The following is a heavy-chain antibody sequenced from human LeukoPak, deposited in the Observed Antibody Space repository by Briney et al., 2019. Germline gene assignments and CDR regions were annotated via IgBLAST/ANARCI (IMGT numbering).Heavy chain of an antibody. CDR1: GFTFSSYA. V-gene: IGHV3-23*01. Sequence: PGGSLRLSCAASGFTFSSYAMSWVRQAPGKGLEWVSAISGSGGSTYYADSVKGRFTISRDNSKNTLYLQMNSLRAEDTAVYYCAKPPSITIFGVVITNYFDYWGQGTLVTVSS. J-gene: IGHJ4*02. CDR2: ISGSGGST. D-gene: IGHD3-3*01. CDR3: AKPPSITIFGVVITNYFDY.